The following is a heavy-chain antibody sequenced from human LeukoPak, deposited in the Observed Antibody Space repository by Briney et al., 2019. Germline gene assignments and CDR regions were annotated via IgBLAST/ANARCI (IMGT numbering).Heavy chain of an antibody. J-gene: IGHJ4*02. D-gene: IGHD2-2*01. CDR3: ARRALGYCSSTSCYAFDY. Sequence: SETLSLTCTVSGDSISSSSYFWGWIRQPPGKGLEWIGSIYYTGITHYNPSLKSRVTISVDTSKNQFSLRLSSVTATDTAVYYCARRALGYCSSTSCYAFDYWGQGTLVTVSS. CDR1: GDSISSSSYF. CDR2: IYYTGIT. V-gene: IGHV4-39*01.